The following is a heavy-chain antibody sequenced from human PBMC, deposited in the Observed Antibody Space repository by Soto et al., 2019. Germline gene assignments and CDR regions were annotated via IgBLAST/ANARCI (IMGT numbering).Heavy chain of an antibody. V-gene: IGHV3-33*01. CDR3: ARDRITGTSGAFDI. CDR2: IWYDGSNK. D-gene: IGHD1-20*01. J-gene: IGHJ3*02. CDR1: GFTFSSYG. Sequence: QVQLVESGGGVVQPGRSLRLSCAASGFTFSSYGMHWVRQAPGTGLEWVAVIWYDGSNKYYADSVKGRFTISRDNSKNTLYLQMNSLIAEDTAVYYCARDRITGTSGAFDIWGQGTMVTVSS.